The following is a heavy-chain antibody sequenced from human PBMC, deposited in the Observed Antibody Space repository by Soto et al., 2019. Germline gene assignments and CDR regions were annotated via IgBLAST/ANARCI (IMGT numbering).Heavy chain of an antibody. J-gene: IGHJ5*01. CDR3: ARALNWFDS. CDR2: IYHSGST. CDR1: VGSISSGGYS. V-gene: IGHV4-30-2*01. Sequence: PSESLSLTGGVSVGSISSGGYSWSWIRQPPGKGLEWIGYIYHSGSTYYNPSLKSRVAIPLDRSKNQFSLKLSSVTAADTAVYYCARALNWFDSWGQGTLVTVSS.